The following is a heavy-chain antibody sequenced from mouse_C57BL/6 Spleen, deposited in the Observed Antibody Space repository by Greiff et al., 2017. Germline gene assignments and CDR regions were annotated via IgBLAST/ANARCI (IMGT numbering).Heavy chain of an antibody. CDR1: GYTFTDYE. J-gene: IGHJ4*01. CDR3: ASERMDY. Sequence: QVQLQQSGAELVRPGASVTLSCKASGYTFTDYEMHWVKQTPVHGLEWIGAIDPETGGTAYNQKFKGKAILTADKSSITAYMELRRLTSEDSGVYYCASERMDYWGQGTSVTVSA. V-gene: IGHV1-15*01. CDR2: IDPETGGT.